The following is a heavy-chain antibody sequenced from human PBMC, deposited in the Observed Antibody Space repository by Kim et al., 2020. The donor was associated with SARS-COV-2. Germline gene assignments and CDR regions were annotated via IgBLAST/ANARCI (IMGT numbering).Heavy chain of an antibody. CDR2: INSDGIIT. Sequence: GGSLRLSCAASGFTFSNYWMHWVRQVPGKGLEWVSRINSDGIITTYADSVKGRFTISRDNAKNTLYLQMNSLRAEDTAVYSCARVSGSGSFFFDYWCHGTLVTVSS. CDR3: ARVSGSGSFFFDY. V-gene: IGHV3-74*03. J-gene: IGHJ4*01. D-gene: IGHD1-26*01. CDR1: GFTFSNYW.